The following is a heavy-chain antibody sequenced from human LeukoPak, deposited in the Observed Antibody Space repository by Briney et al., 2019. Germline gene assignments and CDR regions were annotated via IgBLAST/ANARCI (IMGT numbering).Heavy chain of an antibody. Sequence: SETLSLTCAVYGGSLSGYYWSWIRQPPGKGLEWIGGINHSGNTNYNPSLKSRVTMSVDTSKNHFYLKLSSVTAADTAVYYCARQGSGSSYYYYTFPYWGQGTLVTVSS. D-gene: IGHD1-26*01. CDR2: INHSGNT. CDR3: ARQGSGSSYYYYTFPY. J-gene: IGHJ4*02. V-gene: IGHV4-34*01. CDR1: GGSLSGYY.